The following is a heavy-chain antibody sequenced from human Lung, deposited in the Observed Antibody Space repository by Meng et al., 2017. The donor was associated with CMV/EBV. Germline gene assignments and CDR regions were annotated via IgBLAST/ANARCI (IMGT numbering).Heavy chain of an antibody. CDR1: GYTFTSYG. CDR2: ISAYNGNT. Sequence: ASXXVSXKASGYTFTSYGISWVRQAPGQGLEWMGWISAYNGNTNYAQKFQGRVIMTTDTFTSTAYMELRSLRSDDTAVYYCARDWELVTHGGDYWVQGTVVTVSS. CDR3: ARDWELVTHGGDY. V-gene: IGHV1-18*01. D-gene: IGHD3-10*01. J-gene: IGHJ4*02.